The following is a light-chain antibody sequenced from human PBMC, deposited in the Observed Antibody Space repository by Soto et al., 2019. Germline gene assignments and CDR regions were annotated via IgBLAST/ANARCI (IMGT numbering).Light chain of an antibody. CDR3: QHYNSYSEA. CDR1: QTISSW. Sequence: DIQMTQSPSTLSGSVGDRVTITCRASQTISSWLAWYQQKPGKAPKLLIYKASTLKSGVPSRFSGSGSGTECTLTISSLQPDDFATYYCQHYNSYSEAFGQGPKVELK. V-gene: IGKV1-5*03. CDR2: KAS. J-gene: IGKJ1*01.